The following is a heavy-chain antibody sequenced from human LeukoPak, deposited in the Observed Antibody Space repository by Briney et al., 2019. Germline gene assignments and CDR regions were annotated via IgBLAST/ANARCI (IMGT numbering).Heavy chain of an antibody. CDR2: INPSGAST. Sequence: ASVKVSCKASGYTFTDFYMNWVRQAPGQGLEWMGIINPSGASTRYAQKFQGRVTTTRDTSTSTVYMELSSLRSEDTAVYYCARGVRRRPPSSIGWYSENIFDYWGQGTLLTVSS. V-gene: IGHV1-46*01. J-gene: IGHJ4*02. D-gene: IGHD6-13*01. CDR1: GYTFTDFY. CDR3: ARGVRRRPPSSIGWYSENIFDY.